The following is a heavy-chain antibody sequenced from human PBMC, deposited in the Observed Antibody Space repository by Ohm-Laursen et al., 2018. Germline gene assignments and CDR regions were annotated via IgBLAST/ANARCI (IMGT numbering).Heavy chain of an antibody. CDR1: GFTFDDYA. V-gene: IGHV3-9*01. D-gene: IGHD6-13*01. CDR2: ISWNSGSI. Sequence: SLRLSCAASGFTFDDYAMHWVRQAPGKGLEWVSGISWNSGSIGYADSVKGRFTISRDNAKNSLYLQMNSLRAEDTAVYYCARGGQQQVEDYWGQGTLVTVSS. CDR3: ARGGQQQVEDY. J-gene: IGHJ4*02.